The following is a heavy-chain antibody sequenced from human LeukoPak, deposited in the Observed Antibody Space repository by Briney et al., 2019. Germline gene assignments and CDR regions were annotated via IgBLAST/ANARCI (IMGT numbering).Heavy chain of an antibody. CDR3: ARGGDYKNDY. Sequence: PGGPLRLSCAASGFTFSSYWMHWVRQTPGKGLVWVSRINGAGSSISYADSVQGRVTISRDNAKNTLYLQMNNLRAEDTAVYYCARGGDYKNDYWGQGTLVTVSS. V-gene: IGHV3-74*01. D-gene: IGHD4-17*01. CDR1: GFTFSSYW. CDR2: INGAGSSI. J-gene: IGHJ4*02.